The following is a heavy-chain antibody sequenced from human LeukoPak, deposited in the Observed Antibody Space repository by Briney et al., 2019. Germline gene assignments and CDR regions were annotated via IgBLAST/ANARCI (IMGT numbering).Heavy chain of an antibody. CDR1: GGSISNYY. CDR3: ARDRLQLQS. Sequence: SETLSLTCTVSGGSISNYYWNWIRQPPGKGLEWIGYIYYTGNTNYNPSLKSRVTISVDTSKNQFSLRLSSVTAADTAVYYCARDRLQLQSWGQGTLVTVSS. V-gene: IGHV4-59*01. D-gene: IGHD5-24*01. J-gene: IGHJ5*02. CDR2: IYYTGNT.